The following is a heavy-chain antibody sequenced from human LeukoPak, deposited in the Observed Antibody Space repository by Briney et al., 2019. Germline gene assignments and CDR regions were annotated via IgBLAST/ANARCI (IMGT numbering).Heavy chain of an antibody. J-gene: IGHJ3*02. CDR3: AREGNDGTIDAFDI. Sequence: GGSLRLSCAASGFTFSSYEMNWVRRAPGKELEWVSYISSSGTTMYYAGSVKGRFTISRDNAKNSLYLQMNSLRAEDTAAYYCAREGNDGTIDAFDIWGQGTMVTVSS. V-gene: IGHV3-48*03. CDR2: ISSSGTTM. D-gene: IGHD5-24*01. CDR1: GFTFSSYE.